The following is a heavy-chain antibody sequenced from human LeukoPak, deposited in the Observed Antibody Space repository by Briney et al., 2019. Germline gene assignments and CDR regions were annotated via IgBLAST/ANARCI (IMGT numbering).Heavy chain of an antibody. CDR2: ISGSGGST. J-gene: IGHJ4*02. CDR1: GFTFSSYA. Sequence: GGSLRLSCAASGFTFSSYAMSWVRQAPGKGLEWVAAISGSGGSTYYADSVKGRFTISRDNSKNTLYLQMNRLRAEDTAVYYCAKVGQQLVRRFDYWGQGTLVTVSS. CDR3: AKVGQQLVRRFDY. D-gene: IGHD6-13*01. V-gene: IGHV3-23*01.